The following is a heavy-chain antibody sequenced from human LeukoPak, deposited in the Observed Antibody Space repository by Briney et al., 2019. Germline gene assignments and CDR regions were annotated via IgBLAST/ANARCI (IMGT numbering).Heavy chain of an antibody. J-gene: IGHJ3*02. CDR3: ARDPAGDCGGDCYHGGAFDI. CDR2: IYYRGST. CDR1: GGSISSGGYY. V-gene: IGHV4-39*07. D-gene: IGHD2-21*02. Sequence: PSETLSLTCTVSGGSISSGGYYWGWIRQPPGKGLEWIGSIYYRGSTYYNPPLKSRVTISVDTSKNQFSLKLSSVTAADTAVYYCARDPAGDCGGDCYHGGAFDIWGQGTMVTVSS.